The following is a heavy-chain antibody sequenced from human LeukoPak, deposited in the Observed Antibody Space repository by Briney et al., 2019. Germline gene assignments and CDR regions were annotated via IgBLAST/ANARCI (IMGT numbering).Heavy chain of an antibody. CDR1: GFPFTNNW. CDR3: VRALGSPTADH. Sequence: GGSLRLSCAASGFPFTNNWMSWVRQAPGKGLEWVANIKSDGSEKYYVDSVEGRFTISRDNAKNTVSLQMDSLRGEDTAVYYCVRALGSPTADHWGQGTLVTVSS. CDR2: IKSDGSEK. V-gene: IGHV3-7*01. J-gene: IGHJ4*02. D-gene: IGHD3-16*01.